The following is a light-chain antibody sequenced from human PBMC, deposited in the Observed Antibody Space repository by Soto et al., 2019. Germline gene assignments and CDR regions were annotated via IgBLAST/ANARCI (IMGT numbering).Light chain of an antibody. J-gene: IGLJ3*02. CDR1: SSNIGANYD. Sequence: QSVLAQPPSVSGAPGQRVTISCTGSSSNIGANYDVHWYQHLPGTAPKLLISNDSNRPSGVPDRFSGSKSGTSASLGITGLQAEDEADYYCQSYDSSLRGWVFGGGTKLTVL. V-gene: IGLV1-40*01. CDR3: QSYDSSLRGWV. CDR2: NDS.